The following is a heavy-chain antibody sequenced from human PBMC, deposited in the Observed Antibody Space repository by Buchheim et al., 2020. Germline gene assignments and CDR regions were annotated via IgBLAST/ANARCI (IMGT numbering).Heavy chain of an antibody. CDR2: IIPIFGTA. V-gene: IGHV1-69*06. J-gene: IGHJ6*02. CDR1: GGTFSSYA. Sequence: QVQLVQSGAEVKKPGSSVKVSCKASGGTFSSYAISWVRQAPGQGLEWMGGIIPIFGTANYAQKFQGRVTITADKSTSTAYMELSSLRSEDTAVYYCAREWQSSSSGWSRLVLSRYYYGMDVWGQGTT. D-gene: IGHD6-19*01. CDR3: AREWQSSSSGWSRLVLSRYYYGMDV.